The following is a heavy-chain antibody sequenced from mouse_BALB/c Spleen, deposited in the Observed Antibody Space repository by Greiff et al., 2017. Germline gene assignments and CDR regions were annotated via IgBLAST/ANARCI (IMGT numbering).Heavy chain of an antibody. V-gene: IGHV5-17*02. CDR3: ARSAYGTGYFDY. D-gene: IGHD1-2*01. Sequence: EVKLVESGGGLVQPGGSRKLSCAASGFTFSSFGMHWVRQAPEKGLEWVAYISSGSSTIYYADTVKGRFTISRDNPKNTLFLQMTSLRSEDTAMYYCARSAYGTGYFDYWGQGTTLTVSS. J-gene: IGHJ2*01. CDR2: ISSGSSTI. CDR1: GFTFSSFG.